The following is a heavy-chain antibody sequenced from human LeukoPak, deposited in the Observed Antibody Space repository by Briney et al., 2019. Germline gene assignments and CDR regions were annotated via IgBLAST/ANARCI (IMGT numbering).Heavy chain of an antibody. V-gene: IGHV7-4-1*02. Sequence: GASVKVSCKASGYTFTSYAMNWVRQAPGQGLEWMGWINTNTGNPTYAQGFTGRFVFSLDTSVSTAYLQISSLKAEDTAVYYCAREQPTRADSGSYYGGFDYWGQGTLVTVSS. CDR1: GYTFTSYA. D-gene: IGHD1-26*01. CDR3: AREQPTRADSGSYYGGFDY. J-gene: IGHJ4*02. CDR2: INTNTGNP.